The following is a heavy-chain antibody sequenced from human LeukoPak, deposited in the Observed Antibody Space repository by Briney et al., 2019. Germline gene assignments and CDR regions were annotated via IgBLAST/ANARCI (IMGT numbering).Heavy chain of an antibody. CDR2: ISYDGSNK. Sequence: GGSLRLSCAASGFTFSSYAMHWVRQAPGKGLEWVAVISYDGSNKYYADSVKGRFTISRDNSRNTLYLQMNSLRAEDTAVYYCARSGDGYNFGPSFYYFDYWGQGTLVTVSS. D-gene: IGHD5-24*01. CDR1: GFTFSSYA. V-gene: IGHV3-30-3*01. J-gene: IGHJ4*02. CDR3: ARSGDGYNFGPSFYYFDY.